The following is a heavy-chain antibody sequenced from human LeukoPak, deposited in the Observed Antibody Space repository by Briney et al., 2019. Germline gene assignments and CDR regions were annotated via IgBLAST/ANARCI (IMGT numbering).Heavy chain of an antibody. Sequence: PGGSLSLSCAASGFTFSSYAMHWVRPAQGKGLEWVAVISYDGSNKYYADSVKGRFTISRDNSKNTLYLQMNSLRAEDTALYYCARDPPRRDGRFGPPDYWGQGTLVTVSS. D-gene: IGHD3-10*01. CDR2: ISYDGSNK. CDR1: GFTFSSYA. CDR3: ARDPPRRDGRFGPPDY. J-gene: IGHJ4*02. V-gene: IGHV3-30*04.